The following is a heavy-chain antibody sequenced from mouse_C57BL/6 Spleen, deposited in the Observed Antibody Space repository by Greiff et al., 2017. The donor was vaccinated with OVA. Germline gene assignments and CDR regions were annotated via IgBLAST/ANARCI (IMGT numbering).Heavy chain of an antibody. CDR2: IDPSDSYT. CDR1: GYTFTSYW. J-gene: IGHJ2*01. V-gene: IGHV1-50*01. D-gene: IGHD4-1*01. Sequence: QVQLQQPGAELVKPGASVKLSCKASGYTFTSYWMQWVKQRPGQGLEWIGEIDPSDSYTNYNQKFKGKATLTVDTSSSTAYMQLSSLTSEDSAVYYCARSKGTGHYFDYWGQGTTLTVSS. CDR3: ARSKGTGHYFDY.